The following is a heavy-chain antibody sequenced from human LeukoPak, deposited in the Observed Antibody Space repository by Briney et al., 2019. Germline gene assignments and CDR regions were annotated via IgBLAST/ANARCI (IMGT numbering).Heavy chain of an antibody. J-gene: IGHJ3*02. V-gene: IGHV3-7*01. Sequence: GGSLRLSCAASGFTFSSYWMSWVRQAPGKGLEGVANIKQDGSEKYYVDSVKGRFTISRDNAKNSLYLQMNSLRAEDTAVYYCGRKVYSGSYPARQDAFDIWGQGTMVTVSS. CDR3: GRKVYSGSYPARQDAFDI. CDR1: GFTFSSYW. D-gene: IGHD1-26*01. CDR2: IKQDGSEK.